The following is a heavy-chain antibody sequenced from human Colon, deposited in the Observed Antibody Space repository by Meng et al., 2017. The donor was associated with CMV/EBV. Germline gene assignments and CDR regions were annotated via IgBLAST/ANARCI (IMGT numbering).Heavy chain of an antibody. CDR1: GFTFSDYY. D-gene: IGHD5-12*01. J-gene: IGHJ1*01. CDR2: ISTSGNTV. CDR3: ARDKRADSGYDPLSD. Sequence: GESLKISCAASGFTFSDYYMSWIRQGPGKGLEWISYISTSGNTVDYADSVKGRFVISRDNAKNSLSLQLNNLGVEDTAVYYCARDKRADSGYDPLSDWGQGTLVTVSS. V-gene: IGHV3-11*01.